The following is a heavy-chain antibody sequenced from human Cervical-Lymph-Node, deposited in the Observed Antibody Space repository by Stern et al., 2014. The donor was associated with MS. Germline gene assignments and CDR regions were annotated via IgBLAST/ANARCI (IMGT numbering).Heavy chain of an antibody. CDR1: GDSISGNNW. CDR2: IYVVGST. Sequence: QVQLQESGPGLVKPSGTLSLTCAVSGDSISGNNWWSWVRQSPGKGLEWIVKIYVVGSTNINPSLESQAIMSVERSNNQFSLKRNSVTAADTAVYYCARRGGQRLVHFDYWGQGILVTVSS. J-gene: IGHJ4*02. CDR3: ARRGGQRLVHFDY. V-gene: IGHV4-4*02. D-gene: IGHD6-13*01.